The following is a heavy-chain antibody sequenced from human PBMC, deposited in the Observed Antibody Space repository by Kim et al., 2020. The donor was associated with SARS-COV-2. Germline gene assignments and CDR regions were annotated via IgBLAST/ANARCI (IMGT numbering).Heavy chain of an antibody. J-gene: IGHJ6*01. CDR1: GLSVSTNY. CDR2: IYSGGTT. CDR3: ARDRIGENYGYIFSGMDV. D-gene: IGHD5-18*01. Sequence: GGSLRLSCAASGLSVSTNYMSWVRQAPGKGLEWVSVIYSGGTTYYADSVKGRLTVFRENYTNTLYFQMNSLRADDKAVFHCARDRIGENYGYIFSGMDV. V-gene: IGHV3-53*01.